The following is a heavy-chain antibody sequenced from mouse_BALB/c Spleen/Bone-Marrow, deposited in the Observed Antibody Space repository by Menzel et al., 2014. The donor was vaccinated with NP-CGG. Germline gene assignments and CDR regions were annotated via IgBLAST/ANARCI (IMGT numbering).Heavy chain of an antibody. D-gene: IGHD1-1*01. CDR3: ARTGNYYGSXFDX. Sequence: EVQLQQSGPELVKPGTSVKMSCKASGYTFTSYVIHWVKQKPGQGLEWIGYINPFNDGTKYNEKFKDKATLTSDKSSNTDYMXXXSLTSEDSAVYYCARTGNYYGSXFDXWGXGXTLTVSS. J-gene: IGHJ2*01. CDR2: INPFNDGT. CDR1: GYTFTSYV. V-gene: IGHV1-14*01.